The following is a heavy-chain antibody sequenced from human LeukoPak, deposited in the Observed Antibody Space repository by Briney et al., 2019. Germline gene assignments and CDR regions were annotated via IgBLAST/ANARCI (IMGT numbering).Heavy chain of an antibody. V-gene: IGHV4-34*12. CDR1: GGSFSGYS. Sequence: PETLSLTCAVYGGSFSGYSWSWIRQPPGKGLEWVGEMIHSGSTNYNPSLKSRVTISVDTSKNQFSLKVSSVTAVDTAVYYCARSMVLIAAAGKGFDYWGQGTLVTVSS. CDR3: ARSMVLIAAAGKGFDY. J-gene: IGHJ4*02. D-gene: IGHD6-13*01. CDR2: MIHSGST.